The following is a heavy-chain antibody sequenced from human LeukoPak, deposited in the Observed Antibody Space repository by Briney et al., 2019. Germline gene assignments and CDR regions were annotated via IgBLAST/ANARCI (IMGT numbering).Heavy chain of an antibody. CDR1: GYTLTELS. CDR2: FDPEDGVT. Sequence: ASVKVSCKVSGYTLTELSMHWVRQAPGKGLEWMGGFDPEDGVTIYAQKFQGRVTMTEDTSTDTAYMELSSLRSEDTAVYYCATAGSSRYDAFDIWGQGTMVTVSS. D-gene: IGHD6-6*01. V-gene: IGHV1-24*01. J-gene: IGHJ3*02. CDR3: ATAGSSRYDAFDI.